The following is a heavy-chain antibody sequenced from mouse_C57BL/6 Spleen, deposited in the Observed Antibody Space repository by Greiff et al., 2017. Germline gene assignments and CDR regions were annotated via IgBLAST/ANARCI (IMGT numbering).Heavy chain of an antibody. D-gene: IGHD2-1*01. CDR1: GYAFSSYW. CDR2: IYPGDGDT. CDR3: AREGVYYGNYGGFDY. Sequence: QVQLKESGAELVKPGASVKISCKASGYAFSSYWMNWVKQRPGKGLEWIGQIYPGDGDTNYNGKFKGKATLTADKSSSTAYMQLSSLTSEDSAVYFCAREGVYYGNYGGFDYWGQGTTLTVSS. J-gene: IGHJ2*01. V-gene: IGHV1-80*01.